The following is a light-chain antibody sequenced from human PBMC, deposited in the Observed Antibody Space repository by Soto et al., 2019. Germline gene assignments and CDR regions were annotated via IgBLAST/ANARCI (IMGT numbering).Light chain of an antibody. V-gene: IGKV1-39*01. CDR2: AAS. Sequence: DIQMTQSPSSLSASVGDRVTITCRAIQSISSYLNWYQQKPWKAPKLLIYAASSLQSGVPSRFSGSGSGTDFTLTISSLQPEDFATYYCQQSYSTPWTFGQGTKVEIK. CDR1: QSISSY. CDR3: QQSYSTPWT. J-gene: IGKJ1*01.